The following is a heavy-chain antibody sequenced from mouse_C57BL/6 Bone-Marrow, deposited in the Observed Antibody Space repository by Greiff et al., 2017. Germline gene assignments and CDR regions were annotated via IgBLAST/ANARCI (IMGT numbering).Heavy chain of an antibody. J-gene: IGHJ4*01. CDR1: GYTFTSYG. Sequence: QVQLKQSGAELARPGASVKLSCKASGYTFTSYGISWVKQRTGQGLEWIGEIYPRSGNTYYNEKFKGKATLTADKSSSTAYMELRSLTSEDSAVYFCAREGYYYYAMDYWGQGTSVTVSS. CDR3: AREGYYYYAMDY. V-gene: IGHV1-81*01. CDR2: IYPRSGNT.